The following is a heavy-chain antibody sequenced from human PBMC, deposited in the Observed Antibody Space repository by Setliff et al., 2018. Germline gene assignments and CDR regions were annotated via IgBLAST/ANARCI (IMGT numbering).Heavy chain of an antibody. Sequence: SETLSLTCTVSGDSITSGSYYWSWVRQPAGQGLEWIGQIYTRGSTNENPSLKSRVTISVDTSKNQFSLRLKSVTAADTAVYYCARGNSRSSVWYVVPHFDYWGQGTLVTVSS. D-gene: IGHD6-19*01. CDR2: IYTRGST. CDR3: ARGNSRSSVWYVVPHFDY. V-gene: IGHV4-61*09. CDR1: GDSITSGSYY. J-gene: IGHJ4*02.